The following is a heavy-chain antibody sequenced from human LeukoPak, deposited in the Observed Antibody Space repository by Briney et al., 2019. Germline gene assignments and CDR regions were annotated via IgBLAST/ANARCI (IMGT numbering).Heavy chain of an antibody. D-gene: IGHD6-19*01. CDR2: IWFDGSNK. CDR3: ARDRAVSYFDY. V-gene: IGHV3-33*01. CDR1: GFTFSSYG. Sequence: GRSLRLSCAASGFTFSSYGMHWVRQAPGKGLEWVAVIWFDGSNKYYADSVMGRFTISRDNSKNTLYLQMNCLRVEDTAVYYCARDRAVSYFDYWGQGTLVTVSS. J-gene: IGHJ4*02.